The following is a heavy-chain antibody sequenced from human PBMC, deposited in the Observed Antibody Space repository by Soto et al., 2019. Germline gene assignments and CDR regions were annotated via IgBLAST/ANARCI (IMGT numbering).Heavy chain of an antibody. D-gene: IGHD3-22*01. CDR1: GFTSSSYA. CDR3: AKDRTITMIVLPHAFDI. Sequence: GGSLRLSCAASGFTSSSYAMSWVRQAPEKGLEWVSGISGSGGSTYYADSVKGRFTISRDNSKNTLYLQMNSLRAEDTAVYYCAKDRTITMIVLPHAFDIWGRGTMVTVSS. CDR2: ISGSGGST. V-gene: IGHV3-23*01. J-gene: IGHJ3*02.